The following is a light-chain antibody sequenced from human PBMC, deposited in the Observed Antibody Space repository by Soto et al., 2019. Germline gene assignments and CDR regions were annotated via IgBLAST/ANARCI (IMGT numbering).Light chain of an antibody. Sequence: QSALTQPRSVSGSPGQSVTISCTGTSSNVGGYNYVSRYQHHPGKAPKLVIYDVYNRPSGVPDRFSGSKSDNTASLTISGLQAEDEADYYCCSYAGSNTFYVFGTGTKVT. CDR1: SSNVGGYNY. CDR3: CSYAGSNTFYV. J-gene: IGLJ1*01. V-gene: IGLV2-11*01. CDR2: DVY.